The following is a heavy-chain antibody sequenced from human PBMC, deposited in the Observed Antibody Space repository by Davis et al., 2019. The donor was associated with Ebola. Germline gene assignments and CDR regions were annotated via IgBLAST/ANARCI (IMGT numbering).Heavy chain of an antibody. CDR3: ARDRSVYCSGGSCYSGWFEP. CDR2: IRAYNGNT. J-gene: IGHJ5*02. V-gene: IGHV1-18*01. D-gene: IGHD2-15*01. CDR1: GYTFTSYG. Sequence: ASVKVSCKASGYTFTSYGISWVRQAPGQGLEWMGWIRAYNGNTNYEQKLQGRVTMTTDTSTSTAYMELRSLRSDDTAVYYCARDRSVYCSGGSCYSGWFEPWGQGTLVTVSS.